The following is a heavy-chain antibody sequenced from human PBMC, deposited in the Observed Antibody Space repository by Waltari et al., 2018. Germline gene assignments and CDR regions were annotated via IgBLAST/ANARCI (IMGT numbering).Heavy chain of an antibody. J-gene: IGHJ4*02. CDR2: IRYDGSNK. Sequence: QVQLVASGGGVVQPGGSLKLSCAASGFTFSNYDMHWVRQAPGKGLEWVAFIRYDGSNKYYADSVRGRFTISRDNSKNTLYLQMNSLRAEDTAVYYCAKVRSGSYSPFDYWGQGTLVTVSS. CDR3: AKVRSGSYSPFDY. CDR1: GFTFSNYD. D-gene: IGHD1-26*01. V-gene: IGHV3-30*02.